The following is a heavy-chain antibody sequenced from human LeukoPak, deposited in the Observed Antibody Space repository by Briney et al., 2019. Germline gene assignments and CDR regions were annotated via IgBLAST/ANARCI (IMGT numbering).Heavy chain of an antibody. CDR1: GFTFENYW. D-gene: IGHD5-18*01. J-gene: IGHJ4*02. CDR2: IKQYGSVE. V-gene: IGHV3-7*01. Sequence: PGGSLRLSCAASGFTFENYWMRWSPEVPRKGPEWVDNIKQYGSVEHYLVSVKGRFTISRDNAKNSLFLQMNSLIAEDTAVYYCARWAGVTDQWGQGTLVTVSS. CDR3: ARWAGVTDQ.